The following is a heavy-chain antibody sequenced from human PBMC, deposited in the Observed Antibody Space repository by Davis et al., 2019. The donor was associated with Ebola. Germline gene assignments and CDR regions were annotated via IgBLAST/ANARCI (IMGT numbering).Heavy chain of an antibody. D-gene: IGHD1-26*01. Sequence: GGSLRLSCSASGFTFSSYAMHWVRQAPGKGLEYVSAISSNGGSTYYADSVKGTFTVSRDNSKNTLYLQMNSLRAEDTAVYYCARDKGIVGATELFDYWGQGTLVTASS. CDR2: ISSNGGST. V-gene: IGHV3-64*04. J-gene: IGHJ4*02. CDR3: ARDKGIVGATELFDY. CDR1: GFTFSSYA.